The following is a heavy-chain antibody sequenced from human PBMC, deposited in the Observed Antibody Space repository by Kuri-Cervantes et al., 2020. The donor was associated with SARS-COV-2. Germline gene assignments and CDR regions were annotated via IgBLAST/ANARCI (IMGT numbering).Heavy chain of an antibody. CDR1: GYSISSGYY. J-gene: IGHJ5*02. V-gene: IGHV4-61*05. CDR3: ARDPGGLGYCSSTSCYAAGWFDP. Sequence: SETLSLTCAVSGYSISSGYYWGWIRQPPGKGLEWIGYIYYSGSTNYNPSLKSRVTISVDKSKNQFSLKLSSVTAADTAVYYCARDPGGLGYCSSTSCYAAGWFDPWGQGTLVTVSS. D-gene: IGHD2-2*01. CDR2: IYYSGST.